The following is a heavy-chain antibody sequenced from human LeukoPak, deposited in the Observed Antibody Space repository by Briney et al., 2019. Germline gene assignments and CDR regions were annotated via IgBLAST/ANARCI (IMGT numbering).Heavy chain of an antibody. D-gene: IGHD2-2*02. CDR1: GGSISSSNW. CDR3: ARRYCSSTTCSTFDY. Sequence: SGTLSLTCAVSGGSISSSNWWSWVRQPPGKGLEWIGEIYHSGSTNYNPSLKSRLTISVDTSKNQFSLRLSSVTAADTAVYFCARRYCSSTTCSTFDYWGQGTLVTVSS. J-gene: IGHJ4*02. CDR2: IYHSGST. V-gene: IGHV4-4*02.